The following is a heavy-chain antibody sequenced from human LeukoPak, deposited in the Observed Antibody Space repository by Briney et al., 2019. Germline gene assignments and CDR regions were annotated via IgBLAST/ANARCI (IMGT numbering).Heavy chain of an antibody. CDR3: ARRNSGWYLFDY. Sequence: SETLSLTCTVSGGSISSSSYYWGWIRQPPGKGLEWIGSIYYSGSTYYNPSLKSRVTISVDTSKNQFSLKLSSETAADTAVYYCARRNSGWYLFDYWGQGTLVTVSS. CDR2: IYYSGST. J-gene: IGHJ4*02. D-gene: IGHD6-19*01. V-gene: IGHV4-39*01. CDR1: GGSISSSSYY.